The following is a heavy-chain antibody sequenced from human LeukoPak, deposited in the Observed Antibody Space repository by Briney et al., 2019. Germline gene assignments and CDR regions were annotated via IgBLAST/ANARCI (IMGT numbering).Heavy chain of an antibody. J-gene: IGHJ3*02. D-gene: IGHD6-13*01. V-gene: IGHV4-59*01. Sequence: SETLSLTCTVSGGSIRNYYWSWIRQPPGKGLEWIGYIYYSGSTNYNPSLKSRVTISVDTSKNQFSLKLSSVTAADTAVYYCARGQLLWEDAFDIWGQGTMVTVSS. CDR2: IYYSGST. CDR1: GGSIRNYY. CDR3: ARGQLLWEDAFDI.